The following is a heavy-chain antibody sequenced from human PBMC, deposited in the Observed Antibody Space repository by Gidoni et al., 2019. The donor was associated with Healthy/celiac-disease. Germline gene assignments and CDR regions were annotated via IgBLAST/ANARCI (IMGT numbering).Heavy chain of an antibody. CDR1: GFTFSSYA. CDR2: ISGSGGST. Sequence: EVQLLESGGGLVQPGGSLRLSCAASGFTFSSYAMIWVRQAPGKGLEWVSAISGSGGSTYYADAVKGRFTISRDNSKNTLYLQMNSLRAEDTAVYYCARSCSRWVDYFDYWGQGTLVTVSS. J-gene: IGHJ4*02. CDR3: ARSCSRWVDYFDY. V-gene: IGHV3-23*01. D-gene: IGHD2-21*01.